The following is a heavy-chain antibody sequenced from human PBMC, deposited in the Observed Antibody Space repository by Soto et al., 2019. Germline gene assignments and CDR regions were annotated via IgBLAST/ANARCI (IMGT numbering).Heavy chain of an antibody. CDR3: AKLGLRYFDWLSH. J-gene: IGHJ4*02. Sequence: GGSLRLSCAASGFTFSSYGMHWVHQAPGKGLEWVAVISYDGSNKYYADSVKGRFTISRDNSKNTLYLQMNSLRAEDTAVYYCAKLGLRYFDWLSHWGQGTLVTVSS. D-gene: IGHD3-9*01. V-gene: IGHV3-30*18. CDR2: ISYDGSNK. CDR1: GFTFSSYG.